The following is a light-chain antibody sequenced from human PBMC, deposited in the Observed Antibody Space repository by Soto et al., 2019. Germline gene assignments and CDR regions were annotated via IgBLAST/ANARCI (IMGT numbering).Light chain of an antibody. V-gene: IGKV3-20*01. CDR2: AAS. Sequence: EIVLTQSPGTLSASPGERVTLSCRASQSVSSSSLAWYQQKPGQAPRLLIYAASSRATGIPDRFSGSGSGTDFTLTISSLQSDDVATYYCLQYSSHSWTFGQGTKVDIK. CDR1: QSVSSSS. CDR3: LQYSSHSWT. J-gene: IGKJ1*01.